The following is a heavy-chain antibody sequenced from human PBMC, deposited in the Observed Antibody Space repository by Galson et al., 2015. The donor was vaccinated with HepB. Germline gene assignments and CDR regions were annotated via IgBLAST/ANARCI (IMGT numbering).Heavy chain of an antibody. Sequence: SETLSLTCAVYGGSFSDYYWNWIRQSPGKGLEWIGEVIHSGRTNYNPSLKSRVIISIDRSKNQFSLRLRSVTAADTAVYYCARADGTDGFFDYWGQGTPVTVSS. D-gene: IGHD5-24*01. CDR2: VIHSGRT. V-gene: IGHV4-34*12. CDR3: ARADGTDGFFDY. J-gene: IGHJ4*02. CDR1: GGSFSDYY.